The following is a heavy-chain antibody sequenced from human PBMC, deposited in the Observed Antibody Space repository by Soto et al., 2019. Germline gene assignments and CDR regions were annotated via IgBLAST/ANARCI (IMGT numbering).Heavy chain of an antibody. J-gene: IGHJ4*02. D-gene: IGHD6-13*01. CDR2: ISGSGGRT. CDR3: VQGALAAAGVDY. CDR1: GFTFSSYA. Sequence: EVQLLESGGGLVQPGGSLRLSCAASGFTFSSYAMSWVRQAPGKGLEWVSAISGSGGRTYYADSVKGRFTISRDNYTNTLHLQMNSLRDEDTAVYYCVQGALAAAGVDYWGQGTLVTVSS. V-gene: IGHV3-23*01.